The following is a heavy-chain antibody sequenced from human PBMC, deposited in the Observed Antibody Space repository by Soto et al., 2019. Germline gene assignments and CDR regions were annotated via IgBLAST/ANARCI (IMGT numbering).Heavy chain of an antibody. D-gene: IGHD2-15*01. V-gene: IGHV3-30-3*01. Sequence: QVQLVESGGGVVQPGRSLRLSCAASGFTFSSYAMHWVRQAPGKGLEWVAIISYDGSNKYYVDSVKGRFTISRDTSKNTLFLQMNSLTAEDTAVYYCARRTVVSLFDYWGQGTLVTVSS. CDR1: GFTFSSYA. CDR2: ISYDGSNK. CDR3: ARRTVVSLFDY. J-gene: IGHJ4*02.